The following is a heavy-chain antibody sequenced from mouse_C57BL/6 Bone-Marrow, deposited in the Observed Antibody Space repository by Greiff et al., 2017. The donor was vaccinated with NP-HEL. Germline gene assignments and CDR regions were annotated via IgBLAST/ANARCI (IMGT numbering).Heavy chain of an antibody. D-gene: IGHD4-1*01. CDR3: ARQEGTGTSWFAY. Sequence: EVKVVESGGDLVKPGGSLKLSCAASGFTFSSYGMSWVRQTPDKRLEWVATISSGGSYTYYPDSVKGRFTISRDNAKNTLYLQMSSLKSEDTAMYYCARQEGTGTSWFAYWGQGTLVTVSA. CDR1: GFTFSSYG. CDR2: ISSGGSYT. V-gene: IGHV5-6*01. J-gene: IGHJ3*01.